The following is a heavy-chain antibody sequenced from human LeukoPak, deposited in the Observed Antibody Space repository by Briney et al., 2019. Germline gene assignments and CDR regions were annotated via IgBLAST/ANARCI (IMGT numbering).Heavy chain of an antibody. V-gene: IGHV4-59*11. CDR3: ARFGVDYDMDV. Sequence: SETLSLTCSVSGVSISGHYWTWIRQPPGKGLEWIAQIHYTGRPDYNPSLRSRITISVDTSMVQVSLHVSSVSAADSAIYYCARFGVDYDMDVWGHGTTVTVFS. J-gene: IGHJ6*02. CDR2: IHYTGRP. D-gene: IGHD3-16*01. CDR1: GVSISGHY.